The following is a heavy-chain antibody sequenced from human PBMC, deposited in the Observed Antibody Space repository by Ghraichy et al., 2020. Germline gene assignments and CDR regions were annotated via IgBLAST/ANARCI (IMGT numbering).Heavy chain of an antibody. Sequence: GGSLRLSCAASGFTFSSYSMNWVRQAPGKGLEWVSSISSSSSYIYYADSVKGRFTISRDNAKNSLYLQMNSLRAEDTAVYYCASPAVPAEMSWFDPWGQGTLVTVSS. CDR1: GFTFSSYS. CDR3: ASPAVPAEMSWFDP. D-gene: IGHD2-2*01. CDR2: ISSSSSYI. V-gene: IGHV3-21*01. J-gene: IGHJ5*02.